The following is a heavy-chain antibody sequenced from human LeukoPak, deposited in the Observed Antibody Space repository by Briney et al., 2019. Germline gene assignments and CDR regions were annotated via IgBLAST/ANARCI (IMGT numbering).Heavy chain of an antibody. CDR3: ARSIAAAGTSFEY. CDR1: GGSIRGYY. J-gene: IGHJ4*02. V-gene: IGHV4-59*01. CDR2: IHYSGST. Sequence: SETLSLTCTVSGGSIRGYYWTWIRQPPGKGLEWIGYIHYSGSTNYNPSLKSRVIMSVDTSKNQFSLKLSSVTAADTAVYYCARSIAAAGTSFEYSGQGTLVTVSS. D-gene: IGHD6-13*01.